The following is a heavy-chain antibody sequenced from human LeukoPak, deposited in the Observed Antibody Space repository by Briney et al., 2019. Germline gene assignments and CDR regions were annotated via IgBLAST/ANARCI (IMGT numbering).Heavy chain of an antibody. J-gene: IGHJ4*02. V-gene: IGHV3-15*01. CDR2: IKSKTDGGTT. D-gene: IGHD2-2*01. Sequence: GGSLRLSCAASGFTFSNAWMSWVRQAPGKGLEWVGRIKSKTDGGTTDYAAPVKGRFTISRDDSKNTLYLQMNSLKTEDTAVYYCTSKGGGYQLPSFDYWGQGTLVTVSS. CDR3: TSKGGGYQLPSFDY. CDR1: GFTFSNAW.